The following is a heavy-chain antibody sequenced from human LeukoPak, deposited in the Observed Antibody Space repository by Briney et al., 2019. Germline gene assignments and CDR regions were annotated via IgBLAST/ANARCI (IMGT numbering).Heavy chain of an antibody. V-gene: IGHV4-59*08. CDR3: ARHEVGHCSSTSCYNFDY. CDR2: IYYSGST. CDR1: GGSISSYY. D-gene: IGHD2-2*02. Sequence: PSETLSLTCTVSGGSISSYYWSWIRQPPGKGLEWIGYIYYSGSTNYNPSLKSRVTISVDTSKNQFSLKLSSVTAADTAVYYCARHEVGHCSSTSCYNFDYWGQGTLVTVSS. J-gene: IGHJ4*02.